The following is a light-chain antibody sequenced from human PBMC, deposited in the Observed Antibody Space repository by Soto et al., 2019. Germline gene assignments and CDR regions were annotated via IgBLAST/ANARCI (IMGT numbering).Light chain of an antibody. CDR1: SSDVGGYNY. Sequence: QSVLTQPASVSGSPGQSITISCTGTSSDVGGYNYVSWYQQHPGKAPKLMIYDVNNRPSGVSNRFSGSKSGSTASLTISGLQAEDEADYSCSSYTNSIYVFGTGTKVTVL. CDR2: DVN. J-gene: IGLJ1*01. V-gene: IGLV2-14*01. CDR3: SSYTNSIYV.